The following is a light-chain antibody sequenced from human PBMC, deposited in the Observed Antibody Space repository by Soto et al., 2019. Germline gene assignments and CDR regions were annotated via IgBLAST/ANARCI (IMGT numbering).Light chain of an antibody. CDR2: DAS. Sequence: DIQMTQSPSTLSASVGDRVTITCRASQSISHFLAWYQQKPGKVPKLLIYDASNLGSGVPSRFSGSGSGTDFTLTISGLQPDDFTTYYCQQYYSYFITFGQGTRLEIK. CDR1: QSISHF. V-gene: IGKV1-5*01. J-gene: IGKJ5*01. CDR3: QQYYSYFIT.